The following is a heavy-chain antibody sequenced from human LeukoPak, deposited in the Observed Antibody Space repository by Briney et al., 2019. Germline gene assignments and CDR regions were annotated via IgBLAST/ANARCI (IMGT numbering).Heavy chain of an antibody. CDR3: ARAGYTGYDPAGFYYYMAV. J-gene: IGHJ6*03. CDR1: GGSISNSY. V-gene: IGHV4-4*07. CDR2: VYSSGST. D-gene: IGHD5-12*01. Sequence: SETLSLTCSVSGGSISNSYWTWVRQPARKGLEWIGRVYSSGSTNYNPSLRGRVTMSVDTSTNQFSLMLTSVTAADTALYYCARAGYTGYDPAGFYYYMAVWGKGTTVIVSS.